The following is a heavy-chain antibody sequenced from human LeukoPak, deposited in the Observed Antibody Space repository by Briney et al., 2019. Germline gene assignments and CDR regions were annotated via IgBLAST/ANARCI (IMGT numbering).Heavy chain of an antibody. CDR1: SGSINSYY. CDR2: IYTTGAT. Sequence: SETLSLTCTVSSGSINSYYWGWVRQPPGKGLEWIGRIYTTGATQYNPSLKSRLTMSIDTSTSQFSLNLRSVTAADTAVYYCARYYADVNGYYYYYDYWGQGTLVTVSS. V-gene: IGHV4-4*07. D-gene: IGHD3-22*01. J-gene: IGHJ4*02. CDR3: ARYYADVNGYYYYYDY.